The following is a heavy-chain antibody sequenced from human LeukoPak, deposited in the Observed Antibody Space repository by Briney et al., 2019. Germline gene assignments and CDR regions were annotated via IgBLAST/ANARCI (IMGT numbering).Heavy chain of an antibody. CDR1: GGSFSGYY. Sequence: SETLSLTCAVYGGSFSGYYWSWIRQPPGKGLEWIGEINHSGSTNYNPSLKSGVTVSVDTSKNQFSLKLSSVTAADTAVYYCAARVVAATAPGDYWGQGTLVTVSS. D-gene: IGHD2-15*01. V-gene: IGHV4-34*01. CDR3: AARVVAATAPGDY. CDR2: INHSGST. J-gene: IGHJ4*02.